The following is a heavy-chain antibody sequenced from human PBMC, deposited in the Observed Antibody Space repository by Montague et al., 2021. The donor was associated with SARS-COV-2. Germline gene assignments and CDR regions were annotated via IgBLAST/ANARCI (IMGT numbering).Heavy chain of an antibody. Sequence: SETLSLTCAVYGGSFSGYYWSWIRQPPGKGLEWIWEINHSGSTNYNPSLKSRVTISVDTSKNQFSLKLSSVTAADTAVYYCARGSRRWLVRPPRYYYFDYWGQGTLVTVSS. CDR2: INHSGST. D-gene: IGHD6-19*01. J-gene: IGHJ4*02. CDR3: ARGSRRWLVRPPRYYYFDY. CDR1: GGSFSGYY. V-gene: IGHV4-34*01.